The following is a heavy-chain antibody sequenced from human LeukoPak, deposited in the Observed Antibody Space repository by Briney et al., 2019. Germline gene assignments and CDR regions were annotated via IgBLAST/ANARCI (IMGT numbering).Heavy chain of an antibody. Sequence: GGSLRLSCAASGFTLSDYWMSWVRQAPGKGLEWVANIKQDGSEKNYVDSVKGRFTISRDNAKNSLYLQMNSLRAEDTAVYYCARDRGGHSYWGQGTLVTVSS. CDR2: IKQDGSEK. V-gene: IGHV3-7*01. CDR1: GFTLSDYW. J-gene: IGHJ4*02. CDR3: ARDRGGHSY.